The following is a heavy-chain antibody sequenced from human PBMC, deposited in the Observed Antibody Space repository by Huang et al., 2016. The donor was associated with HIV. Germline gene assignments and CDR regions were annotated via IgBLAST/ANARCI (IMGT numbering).Heavy chain of an antibody. CDR1: GYRFRSNW. CDR3: ARLIGSPSFYYGLDV. CDR2: IYPGDSDT. Sequence: EVQLVQSGAEVKKHGESLKISCKGSGYRFRSNWIGWVRQMPGKGLEWTGIIYPGDSDTRYRPYFQGQVTISADKSINTAYLQWSSLKASDTAMYYCARLIGSPSFYYGLDVWGQGTTVTVSS. D-gene: IGHD3-10*01. V-gene: IGHV5-51*01. J-gene: IGHJ6*02.